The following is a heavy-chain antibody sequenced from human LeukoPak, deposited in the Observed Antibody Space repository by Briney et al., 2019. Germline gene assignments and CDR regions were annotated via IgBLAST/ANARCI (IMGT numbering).Heavy chain of an antibody. J-gene: IGHJ5*02. CDR2: IWYDGSNK. D-gene: IGHD6-13*01. CDR1: GFTFSSYG. CDR3: AREYSAGWFDP. Sequence: GRSLRLSCAASGFTFSSYGMHWVRQAPGKGLEWVAVIWYDGSNKFYADSVKGRFTISRDNSKNMLYLQMNSLRAEDTAVYYCAREYSAGWFDPWGQGTLVTVSS. V-gene: IGHV3-33*01.